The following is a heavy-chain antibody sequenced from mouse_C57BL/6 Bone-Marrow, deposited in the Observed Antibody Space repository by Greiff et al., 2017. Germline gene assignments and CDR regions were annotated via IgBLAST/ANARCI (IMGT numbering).Heavy chain of an antibody. V-gene: IGHV1-64*01. Sequence: VQLQQSGAELVKPGASVKLSCKASGYTFTSYWMHWVKQRPGQGLEWIGMIHPNSGSTNYNEKFKSKATLTVDKSSSTAYMQLSSLTSEDSAVYYCARWGNYPSFAYWGQGTLVTVSA. D-gene: IGHD2-1*01. J-gene: IGHJ3*01. CDR2: IHPNSGST. CDR3: ARWGNYPSFAY. CDR1: GYTFTSYW.